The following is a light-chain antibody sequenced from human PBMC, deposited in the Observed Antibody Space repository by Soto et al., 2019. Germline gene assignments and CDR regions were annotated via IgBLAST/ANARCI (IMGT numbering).Light chain of an antibody. CDR3: SSYASYISSYV. CDR1: AGDVGSYNL. CDR2: EAT. Sequence: QSVLTQPDSVSGSPGQSITISCTGTAGDVGSYNLVSWYQQRPGKAPKLLIYEATKRPLGLSNRFSGSRSGNMASLTISGLQAEDEADYYCSSYASYISSYVFGPGTKVTVL. J-gene: IGLJ1*01. V-gene: IGLV2-23*01.